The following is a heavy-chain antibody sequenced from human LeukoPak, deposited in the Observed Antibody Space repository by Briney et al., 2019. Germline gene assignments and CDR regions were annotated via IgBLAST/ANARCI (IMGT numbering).Heavy chain of an antibody. CDR2: INHSGST. J-gene: IGHJ4*02. CDR1: GGSFSGYY. Sequence: PSETLSLTCAVYGGSFSGYYWSWIRQPPGKGLEWIGEINHSGSTNYNPSLKSRVTISVDTSKNQFSLKLSSVTAADTAVYYCARLKSRGYYSDYWGQGTLVTVSS. V-gene: IGHV4-34*01. D-gene: IGHD3-22*01. CDR3: ARLKSRGYYSDY.